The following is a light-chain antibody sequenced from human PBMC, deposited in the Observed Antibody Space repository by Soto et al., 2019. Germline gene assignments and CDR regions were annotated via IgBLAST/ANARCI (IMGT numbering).Light chain of an antibody. CDR1: QNINFY. V-gene: IGKV1-39*01. CDR3: QQTYSTPF. J-gene: IGKJ5*01. Sequence: DIQMTQSPSSLSASVGDRVTITCQASQNINFYLNWYQQKPGKAPRLLIYAASSLQSKVPSRFSGSGSGTDFTLTISSLQPEDFATYYCQQTYSTPFFGQGTRLETK. CDR2: AAS.